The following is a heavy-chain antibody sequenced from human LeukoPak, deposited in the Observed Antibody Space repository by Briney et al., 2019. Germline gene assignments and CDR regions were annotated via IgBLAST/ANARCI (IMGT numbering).Heavy chain of an antibody. CDR3: GREGRVGATYYLDA. CDR2: ITYDGKVQ. D-gene: IGHD1-26*01. CDR1: GFAFRTYS. J-gene: IGHJ4*02. Sequence: PGKSLKLSCAASGFAFRTYSMHWVRQAPGKALEWLAVITYDGKVQHYTDSVKGRFAVSRDKSKKTPYLQMISLRRDDRAFFYWGREGRVGATYYLDAWGRGTLVTVSS. V-gene: IGHV3-30*09.